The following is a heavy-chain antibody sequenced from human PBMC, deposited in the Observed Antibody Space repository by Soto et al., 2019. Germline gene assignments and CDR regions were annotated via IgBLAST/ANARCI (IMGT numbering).Heavy chain of an antibody. J-gene: IGHJ4*02. V-gene: IGHV1-18*04. Sequence: QVQLVQSGAEVKKPGASVKVSCKASGYTFTSYGISWVRQAPGQGLEWMGWISAYNGNTNYAQKLQGRVTMTTDTSTSTAYMELRSLRSDVTAVYYCARDLSFDMVRGVNCDYWGQGTLVTVSS. CDR1: GYTFTSYG. CDR3: ARDLSFDMVRGVNCDY. D-gene: IGHD3-10*01. CDR2: ISAYNGNT.